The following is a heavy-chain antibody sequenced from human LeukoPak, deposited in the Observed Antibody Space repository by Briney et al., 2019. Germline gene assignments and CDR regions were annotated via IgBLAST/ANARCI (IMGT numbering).Heavy chain of an antibody. CDR3: ARRYDNSGFYTY. Sequence: GESLKISCKGSGYSFSNYWIGWVRPMPGKGLEWMGIIYPGDSDTRYSPSFQGQVTISADKSISTAYLQWSSLKASDTAMYCCARRYDNSGFYTYWGQGTLVTVSS. V-gene: IGHV5-51*01. CDR1: GYSFSNYW. J-gene: IGHJ4*02. D-gene: IGHD3-22*01. CDR2: IYPGDSDT.